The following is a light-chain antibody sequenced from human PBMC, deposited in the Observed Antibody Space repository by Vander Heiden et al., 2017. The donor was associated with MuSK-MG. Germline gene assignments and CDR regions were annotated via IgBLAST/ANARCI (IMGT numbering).Light chain of an antibody. CDR1: SSNIGAGYD. Sequence: QSVLTQPPSVPGAPGQRVTIPCTGSSSNIGAGYDVHWYQQLPGTAPKLLSYGNSNRPSGVPDRFSGSKSGTSASLAITGLQAEDEADYYCQSYDSSLVGVFGGGTKLTVL. J-gene: IGLJ3*02. CDR2: GNS. CDR3: QSYDSSLVGV. V-gene: IGLV1-40*01.